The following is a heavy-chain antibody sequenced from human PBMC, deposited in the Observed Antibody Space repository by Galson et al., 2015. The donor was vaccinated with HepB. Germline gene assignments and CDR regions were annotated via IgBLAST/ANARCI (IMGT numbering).Heavy chain of an antibody. CDR3: TTYLTSELVVVITTRYYYGMDV. Sequence: SLRLSCAASGFTFSSYAMSWVRQAPGKGLEWVGRIKSKTDGGTTDYAAPVKGRFTISRDDSKNTLYLQMNSLKTEDTAVYYCTTYLTSELVVVITTRYYYGMDVWGQGTTVTVSS. D-gene: IGHD3-22*01. J-gene: IGHJ6*02. V-gene: IGHV3-15*01. CDR2: IKSKTDGGTT. CDR1: GFTFSSYA.